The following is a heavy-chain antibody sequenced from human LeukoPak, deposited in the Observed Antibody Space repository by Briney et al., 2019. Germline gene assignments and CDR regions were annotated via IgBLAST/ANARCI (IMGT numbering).Heavy chain of an antibody. CDR2: INHSGST. CDR3: ARLGGSYDIDY. J-gene: IGHJ4*02. V-gene: IGHV4-34*01. CDR1: GGSISGYY. Sequence: SETLSLTCAVYGGSISGYYWSWIRQPPGKGLEWIGEINHSGSTNYNPSLKSRVTISVDTSKNQFSLKLSSVTAADTAVYYCARLGGSYDIDYWGQGTLVTVSS. D-gene: IGHD1-26*01.